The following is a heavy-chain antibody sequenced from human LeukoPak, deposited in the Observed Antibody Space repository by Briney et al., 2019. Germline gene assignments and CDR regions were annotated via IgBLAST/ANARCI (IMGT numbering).Heavy chain of an antibody. CDR3: AGTTVTTSLPSY. J-gene: IGHJ4*02. Sequence: ASVKVSCKASGYTFTGYYMHWVRQAPGQGLEGMGWINPNSGGTNYAQKFQGRVTMTRDTSINPAYMKLSRLRSDDTAVYYCAGTTVTTSLPSYWGQGTLVTVSS. V-gene: IGHV1-2*02. CDR1: GYTFTGYY. D-gene: IGHD4-17*01. CDR2: INPNSGGT.